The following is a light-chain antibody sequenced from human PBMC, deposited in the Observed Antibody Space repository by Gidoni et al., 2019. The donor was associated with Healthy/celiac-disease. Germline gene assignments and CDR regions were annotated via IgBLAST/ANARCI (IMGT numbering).Light chain of an antibody. J-gene: IGKJ2*01. CDR2: GAA. Sequence: PPTLSCSPGERATITCRASQSVSSNLAWYQQKPGQAPRLLIYGAATRANGRPARFRGSGSGTEFTLTISSLQSEDVAVYYCQQYNNWTRTFGQGTKVEIK. V-gene: IGKV3-15*01. CDR1: QSVSSN. CDR3: QQYNNWTRT.